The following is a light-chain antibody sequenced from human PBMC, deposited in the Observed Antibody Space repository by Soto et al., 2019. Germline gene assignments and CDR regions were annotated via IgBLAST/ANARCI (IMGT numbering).Light chain of an antibody. CDR3: QQLNSYPLT. Sequence: IQLTQSPSSLSASVGDRVTITCRASQAISSYLAWYQHKPGKAPNLLIYASSTLQSGVPSRFSGSGSGTDFTLTISSLQPEDFATYFCQQLNSYPLTFGGGTKVEIK. CDR2: ASS. CDR1: QAISSY. J-gene: IGKJ4*01. V-gene: IGKV1-9*01.